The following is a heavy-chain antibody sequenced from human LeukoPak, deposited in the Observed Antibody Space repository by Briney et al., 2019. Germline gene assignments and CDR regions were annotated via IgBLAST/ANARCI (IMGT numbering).Heavy chain of an antibody. CDR3: ARDPWYYDSSGI. Sequence: SQTLSLTCTVSGGSISSGSYYWSWIRQPAGKGLEGIGRIYTSGSTNYNPSLKTRVTISADTSKNQFSLKLSSVTAADTAVYYCARDPWYYDSSGIWGQGTMVTVSS. CDR1: GGSISSGSYY. CDR2: IYTSGST. V-gene: IGHV4-61*02. J-gene: IGHJ3*02. D-gene: IGHD3-22*01.